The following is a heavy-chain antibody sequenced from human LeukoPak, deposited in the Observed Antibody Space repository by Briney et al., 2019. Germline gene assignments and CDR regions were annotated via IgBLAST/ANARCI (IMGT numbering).Heavy chain of an antibody. J-gene: IGHJ4*02. CDR1: GFTFSSFW. CDR3: ARATVVAATLLDY. D-gene: IGHD2-15*01. V-gene: IGHV3-7*05. CDR2: IKQDGSEK. Sequence: GGSLRLSCAASGFTFSSFWMSWVRQAPGKGLEWVANIKQDGSEKYYVDSVRGRFTISRDNAKNSLYLQMNSLRAEDTAVYYCARATVVAATLLDYWGQGTLVTVSS.